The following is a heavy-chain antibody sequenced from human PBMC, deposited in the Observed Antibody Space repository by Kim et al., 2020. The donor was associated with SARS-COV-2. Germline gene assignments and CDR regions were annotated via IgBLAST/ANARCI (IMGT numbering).Heavy chain of an antibody. Sequence: YYADSVKGRFTISRDNSKNTLYLQMNSLGAEDTAVYYCAKVTHLGGVVDYWGQGTLVTVSS. V-gene: IGHV3-23*01. J-gene: IGHJ4*02. D-gene: IGHD3-16*01. CDR3: AKVTHLGGVVDY.